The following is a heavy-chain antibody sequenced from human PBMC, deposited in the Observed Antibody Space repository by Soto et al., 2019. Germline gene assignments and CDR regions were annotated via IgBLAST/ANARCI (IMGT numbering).Heavy chain of an antibody. CDR1: GGSISSSSYY. V-gene: IGHV4-39*01. CDR2: IYYSGST. D-gene: IGHD6-13*01. CDR3: ARTWYSSSWYYFDY. J-gene: IGHJ4*02. Sequence: QLQLQESGPGLVKPSETLSLTYTVSGGSISSSSYYWGWIRQPPGKGLEWIGSIYYSGSTYYNPSLKSRVTISVDTSKNQFSLKLSSVTAADTAVYYCARTWYSSSWYYFDYWGQGTLVTVSS.